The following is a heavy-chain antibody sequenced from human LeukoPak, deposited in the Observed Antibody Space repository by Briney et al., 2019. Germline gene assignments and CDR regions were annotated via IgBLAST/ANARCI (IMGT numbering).Heavy chain of an antibody. J-gene: IGHJ6*03. Sequence: GGSLRLSCAASGFTFSSYAMSWVRQAPGKGLEWVSAISGSGGSTYYADSVKGRFTISRDNSKNTLYLQMNSLRAEDTAVYYCAKGSATNPGYYYYYMDVWGKGTTVTVSS. V-gene: IGHV3-23*01. CDR2: ISGSGGST. CDR3: AKGSATNPGYYYYYMDV. CDR1: GFTFSSYA. D-gene: IGHD3-10*01.